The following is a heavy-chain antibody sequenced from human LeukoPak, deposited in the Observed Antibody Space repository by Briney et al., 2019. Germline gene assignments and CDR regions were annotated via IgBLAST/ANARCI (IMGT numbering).Heavy chain of an antibody. Sequence: PGGSLRLSCAASGFSVSNNYMNWVRQAPGKGLEWVSVIYADGGRYYADSVKGRFIIFRDNSDNTLSPQMNSLGAENTAVYYCAKGAVLERITIFGVVKSYFDYCGQGTLVTVSS. D-gene: IGHD3-3*01. CDR1: GFSVSNNY. CDR2: IYADGGR. V-gene: IGHV3-53*01. J-gene: IGHJ4*02. CDR3: AKGAVLERITIFGVVKSYFDY.